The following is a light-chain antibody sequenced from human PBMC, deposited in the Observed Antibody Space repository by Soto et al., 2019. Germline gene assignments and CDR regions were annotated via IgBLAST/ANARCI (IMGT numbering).Light chain of an antibody. Sequence: EIVLTQSPGTLSLSPGERATLSCRASQGVSSSYLAWYQQKPGQPPRLLIYGASSRATGIPDRFSGSGSGTDFTFTITRLEPEDFAVYYCQHYRTTFGGGTKVEIK. J-gene: IGKJ4*01. CDR2: GAS. CDR3: QHYRTT. CDR1: QGVSSSY. V-gene: IGKV3-20*01.